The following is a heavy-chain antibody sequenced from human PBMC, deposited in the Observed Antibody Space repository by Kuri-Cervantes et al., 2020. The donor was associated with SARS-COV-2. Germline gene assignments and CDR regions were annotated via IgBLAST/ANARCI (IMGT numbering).Heavy chain of an antibody. CDR1: GYTFTSYG. J-gene: IGHJ3*02. CDR2: ISAYNGNT. D-gene: IGHD1-1*01. Sequence: ASVKVSCKASGYTFTSYGISWVRQAPGQGLEWMGWISAYNGNTNYAQKLQGRVTMTTDTSTSTAYMELRSLRSDDTAVYYCARDLLYELERRENPDAFDIWGQGTMVTVSS. V-gene: IGHV1-18*01. CDR3: ARDLLYELERRENPDAFDI.